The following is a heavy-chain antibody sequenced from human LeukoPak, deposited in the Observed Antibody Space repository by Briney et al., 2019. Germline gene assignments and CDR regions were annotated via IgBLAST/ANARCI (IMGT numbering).Heavy chain of an antibody. J-gene: IGHJ4*02. CDR2: IKEDGSEQ. CDR1: GYTFSNSW. CDR3: ARGLQA. V-gene: IGHV3-7*05. Sequence: PGGSLRLSCAASGYTFSNSWMNWVRQAPGKGLEWVANIKEDGSEQYYVDSVKGRFTISRDNAKNSLYLQVNSLRAEDTAVYYCARGLQAWGQGTLVPVSS. D-gene: IGHD3-16*01.